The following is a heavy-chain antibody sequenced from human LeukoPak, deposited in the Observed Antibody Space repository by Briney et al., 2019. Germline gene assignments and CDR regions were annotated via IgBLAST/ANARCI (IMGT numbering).Heavy chain of an antibody. CDR1: GFTFSIYW. J-gene: IGHJ4*02. CDR3: TRAPLNSGNSYYIGY. V-gene: IGHV3-7*01. Sequence: GGSLRLSCAASGFTFSIYWMSWVRQAPGKGLEWVANINQDGSERNYVDSVKGRFTISRDNARSSLYVDMNSLRAEDTAVYYCTRAPLNSGNSYYIGYWGQGTLVTVSS. CDR2: INQDGSER. D-gene: IGHD1-26*01.